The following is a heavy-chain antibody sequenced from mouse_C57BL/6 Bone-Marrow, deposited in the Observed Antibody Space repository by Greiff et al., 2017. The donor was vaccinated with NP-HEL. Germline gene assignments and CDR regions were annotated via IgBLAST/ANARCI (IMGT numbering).Heavy chain of an antibody. CDR3: AREYPYYGSSYWYFDV. Sequence: VQLKQSGPELVKPGASVKMSCKASGYTFTDYNMHWVKQSHGKSLEWIGYINPNNGGTSYNQKFKGKATLTVNKSSSTAYMELRSLTSEDSAVYYCAREYPYYGSSYWYFDVWGTGTTVTVSS. D-gene: IGHD1-1*01. V-gene: IGHV1-22*01. CDR2: INPNNGGT. CDR1: GYTFTDYN. J-gene: IGHJ1*03.